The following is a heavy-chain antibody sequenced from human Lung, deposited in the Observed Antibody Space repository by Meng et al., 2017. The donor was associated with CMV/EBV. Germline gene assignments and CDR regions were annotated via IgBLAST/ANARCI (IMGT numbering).Heavy chain of an antibody. D-gene: IGHD2-21*01. J-gene: IGHJ4*02. V-gene: IGHV1-69*13. CDR1: GDSFSSYT. CDR3: ARGSVVGAMGCDY. CDR2: IIPMFGTA. Sequence: SVKVSCKASGDSFSSYTFSWVRQAPGQGLEWMGEIIPMFGTANSAQKFQGRVTITADESTTTAYMELSSLRSDDTALYFCARGSVVGAMGCDYWGQGTVVTVSS.